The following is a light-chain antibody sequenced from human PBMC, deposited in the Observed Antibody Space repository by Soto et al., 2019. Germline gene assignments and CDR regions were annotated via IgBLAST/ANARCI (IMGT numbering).Light chain of an antibody. Sequence: DIQMTQSPSSLSASVGDRVTITCRASQSIGKHLNWCQQKPGKAPKFLIYAASNLQSGVPSRFSGSGSGTDFTLTVNSLQPEDFATYYCQQGYTSAITFGQGTQREIK. V-gene: IGKV1-39*01. J-gene: IGKJ5*01. CDR2: AAS. CDR3: QQGYTSAIT. CDR1: QSIGKH.